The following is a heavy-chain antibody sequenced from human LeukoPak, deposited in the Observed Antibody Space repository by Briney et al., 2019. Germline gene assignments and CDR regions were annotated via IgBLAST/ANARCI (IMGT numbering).Heavy chain of an antibody. CDR3: ARSCDGDCYSDY. CDR2: IGSSSHFR. J-gene: IGHJ4*02. D-gene: IGHD2-21*02. Sequence: GGSLRLSCAASGFTFSNYSMNWVRQAPGKGLEWVSSIGSSSHFRYYADSLKGRVTTSRDNAKNSLYLQMNSLRAEDTAVYYCARSCDGDCYSDYWAQGTLVTISS. CDR1: GFTFSNYS. V-gene: IGHV3-21*01.